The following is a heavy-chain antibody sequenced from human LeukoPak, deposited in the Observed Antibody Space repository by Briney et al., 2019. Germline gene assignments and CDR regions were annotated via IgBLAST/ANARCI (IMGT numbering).Heavy chain of an antibody. V-gene: IGHV4-39*07. CDR3: ARPEDYDSSGYSSYFQY. J-gene: IGHJ1*01. Sequence: PSETLSLTCTVSGGSISSGSYYWGWIRQPPGKGLEWIGSIYHSGSTYYNPSLKSRVTISVDTSKNQFSLKLSSVSAADTAVYYCARPEDYDSSGYSSYFQYWGQGTLVTVSS. CDR1: GGSISSGSYY. CDR2: IYHSGST. D-gene: IGHD3-22*01.